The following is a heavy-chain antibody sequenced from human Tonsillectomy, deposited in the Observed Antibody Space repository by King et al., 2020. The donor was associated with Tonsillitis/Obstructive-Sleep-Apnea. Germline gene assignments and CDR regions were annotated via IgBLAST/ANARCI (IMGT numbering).Heavy chain of an antibody. CDR3: GRVELLEIFDYYGMDV. CDR1: GFTFSSYE. Sequence: VQLVESGGGLVQPGGSLRVSCAGSGFTFSSYEINWVRQAPGKGLEWVSYVSSSGSTTKYADSVKGRFTISRDNAENTVYLQMNSLRAEDTAVYYCGRVELLEIFDYYGMDVWGQGTTVTVSS. CDR2: VSSSGSTT. J-gene: IGHJ6*02. V-gene: IGHV3-48*03. D-gene: IGHD1-26*01.